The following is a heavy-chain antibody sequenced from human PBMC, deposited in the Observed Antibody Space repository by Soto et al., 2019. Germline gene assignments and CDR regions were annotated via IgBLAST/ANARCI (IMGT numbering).Heavy chain of an antibody. CDR1: GYTFISFG. Sequence: QVQLVQSGAEVKKPGASVKVSCKASGYTFISFGISWVQQAPGQGLEWTGWISPYNGNTNHAQKVQGRVTMTTDTSTSTAYMELRSLRSDDSAVYYCARGQTLDYWGQGTLVIVSS. CDR2: ISPYNGNT. V-gene: IGHV1-18*01. J-gene: IGHJ4*02. CDR3: ARGQTLDY.